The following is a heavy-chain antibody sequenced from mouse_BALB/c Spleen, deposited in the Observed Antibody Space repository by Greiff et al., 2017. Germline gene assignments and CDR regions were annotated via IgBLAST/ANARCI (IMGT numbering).Heavy chain of an antibody. J-gene: IGHJ3*01. CDR3: ARGRGLTGFAY. Sequence: EVNVVESGGGLVQPGGSLRLSCATSGFTFSDFYMEWVRQPPGKRLEWIAASRNKANDYTTEYSASVKGRFIVSRDTSQSILYLQMNALRAEDTAIYYCARGRGLTGFAYWGQGTLVTVS. V-gene: IGHV7-1*02. CDR1: GFTFSDFY. CDR2: SRNKANDYTT. D-gene: IGHD3-3*01.